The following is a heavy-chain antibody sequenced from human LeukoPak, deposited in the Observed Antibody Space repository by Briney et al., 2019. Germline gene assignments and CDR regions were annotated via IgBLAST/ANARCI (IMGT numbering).Heavy chain of an antibody. D-gene: IGHD2-15*01. Sequence: GASVKVSCKASGYTFNAYYMHWVRKAPGQGLEWMGWVNPNTGGTKYAQNFQGRVTMTRDTSTTTAYMELTRLNSDDTAVYFCVRSSYCSGGICYSGGHYWGQGTLVTVSP. J-gene: IGHJ4*02. V-gene: IGHV1-2*02. CDR3: VRSSYCSGGICYSGGHY. CDR2: VNPNTGGT. CDR1: GYTFNAYY.